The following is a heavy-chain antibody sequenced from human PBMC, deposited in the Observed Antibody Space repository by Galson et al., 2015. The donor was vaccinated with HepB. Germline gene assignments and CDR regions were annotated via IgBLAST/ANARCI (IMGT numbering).Heavy chain of an antibody. Sequence: SVKVSCKASGGTFSSYAISWVRQAPGQGLEWMGGIIPIFGTANYAQKFQGRVTITADESTSTAYMELSSLRSEDTAVYYCARARSIAARQGRGYYYYYYMDVWGKGTTVTVSS. CDR1: GGTFSSYA. J-gene: IGHJ6*03. CDR2: IIPIFGTA. D-gene: IGHD6-6*01. V-gene: IGHV1-69*13. CDR3: ARARSIAARQGRGYYYYYYMDV.